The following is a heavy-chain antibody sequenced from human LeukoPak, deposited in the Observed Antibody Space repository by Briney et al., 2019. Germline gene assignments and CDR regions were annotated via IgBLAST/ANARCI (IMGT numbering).Heavy chain of an antibody. V-gene: IGHV1-2*02. CDR3: ARKYGDYNAELAFDI. J-gene: IGHJ3*02. CDR1: GYTFIGYY. D-gene: IGHD4-17*01. Sequence: GASVKVSCKASGYTFIGYYMYWVRQAPGQEPEWMGWINPNNGGTNYAQKFQGRVTMTRDTSISTAYMELSRLRSDDTAVYYCARKYGDYNAELAFDIWGQGTMVTVSS. CDR2: INPNNGGT.